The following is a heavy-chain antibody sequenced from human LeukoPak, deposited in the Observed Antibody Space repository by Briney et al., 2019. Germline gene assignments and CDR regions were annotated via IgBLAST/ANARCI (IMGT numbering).Heavy chain of an antibody. CDR3: AKAPLYSPGFYGMDV. D-gene: IGHD6-13*01. V-gene: IGHV3-30*18. J-gene: IGHJ6*02. CDR1: GFTFSSYG. CDR2: ISFDGSNK. Sequence: PGRSLRLSCAASGFTFSSYGIHWVRQAPGKGLEWVAVISFDGSNKYYADSVKGRFTIFRDNSKNTLYLQMNSLRAEDTAVYYCAKAPLYSPGFYGMDVWGQGTTVTVSS.